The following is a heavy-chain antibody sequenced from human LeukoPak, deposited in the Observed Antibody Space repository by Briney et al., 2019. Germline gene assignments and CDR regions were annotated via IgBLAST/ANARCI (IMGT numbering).Heavy chain of an antibody. CDR1: GYTFTSYG. V-gene: IGHV1-18*01. D-gene: IGHD3-16*02. CDR3: ARPMITFGGVIVTYGY. Sequence: ASVKVSCKASGYTFTSYGISWVRQAPGQGLEWMGWISAYNGNTNYAQKFQGRVTMTRNTSISTAYMELSSLRSEDTAVYYCARPMITFGGVIVTYGYWGQGTLVTVSS. J-gene: IGHJ4*02. CDR2: ISAYNGNT.